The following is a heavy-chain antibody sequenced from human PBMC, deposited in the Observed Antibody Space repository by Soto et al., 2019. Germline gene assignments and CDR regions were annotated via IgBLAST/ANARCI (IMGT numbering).Heavy chain of an antibody. D-gene: IGHD2-2*01. CDR3: ARGDCSSTSCYVYYFDY. CDR2: INSDGSST. Sequence: EVQLVESGGGLVQPGGSLRLSCAASGFTFSSYWMHWVHQAPGKGLVWVSRINSDGSSTSYADSVKGRFTISRDNAKTTLYLKMNSLRAKDTAVYYCARGDCSSTSCYVYYFDYWGQGTLVTVSS. CDR1: GFTFSSYW. J-gene: IGHJ4*02. V-gene: IGHV3-74*01.